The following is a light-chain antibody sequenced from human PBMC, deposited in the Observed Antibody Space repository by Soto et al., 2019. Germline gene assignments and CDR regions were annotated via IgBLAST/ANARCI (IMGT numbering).Light chain of an antibody. CDR1: QGIRND. J-gene: IGKJ1*01. CDR3: LHDYNYPWT. Sequence: AIQMTQSPSSLSASVGDRVTITCRASQGIRNDLGWYQQKPGKAPKLLIYAASSLQSVVPSRFSGSGSGTDFTLTISSLQPEDFATYYCLHDYNYPWTFGQGTKVEIK. CDR2: AAS. V-gene: IGKV1-6*01.